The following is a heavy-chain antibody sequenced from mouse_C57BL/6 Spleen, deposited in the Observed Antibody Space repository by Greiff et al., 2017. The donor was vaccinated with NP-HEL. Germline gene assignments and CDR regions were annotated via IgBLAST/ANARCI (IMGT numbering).Heavy chain of an antibody. Sequence: VQLQQPGAELVKPGASVKLSCKASGYTFTSYWMHWVKQRPGQGLEWIGMIHPNSGSTNYNEKFKSKATLTVDKSSSTAYMQLSSLTSEDSAVYYCARERGYGSSPFDYWGQGTTLTVSS. CDR1: GYTFTSYW. CDR2: IHPNSGST. CDR3: ARERGYGSSPFDY. J-gene: IGHJ2*01. D-gene: IGHD1-1*01. V-gene: IGHV1-64*01.